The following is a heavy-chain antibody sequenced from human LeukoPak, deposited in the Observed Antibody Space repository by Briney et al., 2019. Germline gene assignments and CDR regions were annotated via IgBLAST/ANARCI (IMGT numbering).Heavy chain of an antibody. D-gene: IGHD3-3*01. Sequence: ASVKVSCKASGYTFTGYYMHWVRQAPGQGLEWMGRIIPILGIANYAQKFQGRVTITADKSTSTAYMELSSLRSEDTAVYYCARVDFWSGYTHYYYYYGMDVWGQGTTVTVSS. CDR3: ARVDFWSGYTHYYYYYGMDV. CDR2: IIPILGIA. CDR1: GYTFTGYY. J-gene: IGHJ6*02. V-gene: IGHV1-69*04.